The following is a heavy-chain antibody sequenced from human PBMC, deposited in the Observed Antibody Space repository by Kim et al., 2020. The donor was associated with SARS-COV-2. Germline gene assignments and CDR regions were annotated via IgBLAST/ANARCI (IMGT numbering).Heavy chain of an antibody. D-gene: IGHD3-10*01. V-gene: IGHV3-21*01. CDR1: GFTFSSYS. Sequence: GGSLRLSCAASGFTFSSYSMNWVRQAPGKGLEWVSSISSSSSYIYYADSVKGRFTISRDNAKNSLYLQMNSLRAEDTAVYYCARDQRAMVRGVMIPFDYWGQGTLVTVSS. CDR2: ISSSSSYI. J-gene: IGHJ4*02. CDR3: ARDQRAMVRGVMIPFDY.